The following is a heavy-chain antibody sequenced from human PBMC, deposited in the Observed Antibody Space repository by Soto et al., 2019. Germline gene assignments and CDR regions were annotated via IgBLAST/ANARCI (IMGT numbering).Heavy chain of an antibody. D-gene: IGHD2-15*01. CDR1: GYTFTSYA. J-gene: IGHJ3*02. CDR2: INAGNGNT. CDR3: AREPLLLGYCSGGSCYSDAFDI. Sequence: ASVKVSCKASGYTFTSYAMHWVRQAPGQRLEWMGWINAGNGNTKYSQKFKGRVTITRDTSASTAYMELSSLRSEDTAVYYCAREPLLLGYCSGGSCYSDAFDIWGQGTMVTVS. V-gene: IGHV1-3*01.